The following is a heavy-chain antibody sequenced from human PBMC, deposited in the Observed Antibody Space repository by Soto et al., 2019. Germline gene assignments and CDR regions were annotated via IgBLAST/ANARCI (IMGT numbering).Heavy chain of an antibody. CDR3: AKDGNSGSYYLFDY. V-gene: IGHV3-43*01. Sequence: GGSLRLSCAASGFTFDDYTMHWVRQAPGKVLEWVSLISWDGGSTYYADSVKGRFTISRDNSKNSLYLQMNSLRTEDTALYYCAKDGNSGSYYLFDYWGQGTLVTVSS. J-gene: IGHJ4*02. D-gene: IGHD1-26*01. CDR2: ISWDGGST. CDR1: GFTFDDYT.